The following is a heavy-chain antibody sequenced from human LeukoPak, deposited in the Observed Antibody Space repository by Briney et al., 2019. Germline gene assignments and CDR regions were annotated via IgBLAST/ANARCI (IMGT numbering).Heavy chain of an antibody. CDR2: IHYSGST. J-gene: IGHJ6*03. D-gene: IGHD1-26*01. Sequence: KSSETLSLTCTVSGGSISSSSYYWGWIRQPPGKGLEWIGYIHYSGSTNYNPSLKSRVTISVDTSKNQFSLKLSSVTAADTAVYYCARIVGATWNYYYYTDVWGKGTTVTVSS. V-gene: IGHV4-61*05. CDR3: ARIVGATWNYYYYTDV. CDR1: GGSISSSSYY.